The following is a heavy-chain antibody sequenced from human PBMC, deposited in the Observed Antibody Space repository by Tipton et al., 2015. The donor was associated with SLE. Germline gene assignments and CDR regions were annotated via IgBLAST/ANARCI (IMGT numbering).Heavy chain of an antibody. J-gene: IGHJ3*02. CDR3: AKNRAGDGDAFDI. CDR2: ISYDGRNK. V-gene: IGHV3-30*18. Sequence: LSLTCAASGFSFSDYGIHWVRQSPGKGLEWVAVISYDGRNKFYADSVKGRFTISRDTSSNTMYLQMNSLREDDTAVYYCAKNRAGDGDAFDIWGQGTMVTVSS. D-gene: IGHD7-27*01. CDR1: GFSFSDYG.